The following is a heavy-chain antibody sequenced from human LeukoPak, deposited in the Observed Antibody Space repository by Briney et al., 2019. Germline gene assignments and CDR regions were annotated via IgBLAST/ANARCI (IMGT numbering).Heavy chain of an antibody. Sequence: SETLSLTCTVSGGSISSYYWSWIRQPPGKGLEWIGYIYYSGSTNYNPSLKSRVTISVDTSKNQFSLKLSSVTAADTAVYFCAGGGYCSRSNCFAPLLDYWGQGKLVTVSS. V-gene: IGHV4-59*01. CDR2: IYYSGST. CDR3: AGGGYCSRSNCFAPLLDY. CDR1: GGSISSYY. J-gene: IGHJ4*02. D-gene: IGHD2-2*01.